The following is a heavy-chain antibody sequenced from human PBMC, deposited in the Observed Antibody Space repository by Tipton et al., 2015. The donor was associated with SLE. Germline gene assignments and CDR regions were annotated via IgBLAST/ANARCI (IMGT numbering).Heavy chain of an antibody. CDR2: ITWNSGLI. J-gene: IGHJ4*02. CDR1: GFSFDDYA. D-gene: IGHD6-6*01. Sequence: SLRLSCAASGFSFDDYAMHWVRQAPGKGLEWVSGITWNSGLIGYADSVKGRFTISRDDAKNSAYLQMNSLRDEDTAVYYCAREASLSYWGQGTLVTVTS. CDR3: AREASLSY. V-gene: IGHV3-9*01.